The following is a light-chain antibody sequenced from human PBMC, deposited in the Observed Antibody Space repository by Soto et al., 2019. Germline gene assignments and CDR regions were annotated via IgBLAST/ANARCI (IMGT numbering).Light chain of an antibody. CDR2: GTS. V-gene: IGKV3-20*01. CDR3: QQYGSSSWT. CDR1: QSVSSSY. J-gene: IGKJ1*01. Sequence: EIVLTQSPGTLSLSPGERATLSCRASQSVSSSYLAWYQQKPGQAPRLLIYGTSSRATAIPDRFSGSGSGTDFTLTISSLEPEDFAVYYCQQYGSSSWTSGQGTKVEIK.